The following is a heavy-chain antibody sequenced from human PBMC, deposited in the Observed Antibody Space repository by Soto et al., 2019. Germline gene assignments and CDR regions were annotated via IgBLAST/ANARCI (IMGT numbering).Heavy chain of an antibody. Sequence: GGSLRLSCAGSGFTFGTYSMNWVRQAAGKGLEWISYISYDSDTIQYADSVKGRFTISRDNAKNSLYLQMNSLREEDTAVYYCAVLYYDDXWCQGTPVTVSX. CDR1: GFTFGTYS. D-gene: IGHD3-22*01. CDR2: ISYDSDTI. CDR3: AVLYYDDX. V-gene: IGHV3-48*02. J-gene: IGHJ4*03.